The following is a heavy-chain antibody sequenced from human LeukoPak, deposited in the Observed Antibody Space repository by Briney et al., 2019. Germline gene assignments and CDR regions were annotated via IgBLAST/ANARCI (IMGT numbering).Heavy chain of an antibody. CDR3: VRAVGAVAGPGDWFDP. V-gene: IGHV4-39*01. D-gene: IGHD6-19*01. Sequence: SETLTLTCNVSGGSITTSSFYWGWIRQTPGKGLEWIGTFYYTGDTYYNRSLKSRATIAVDTSKDQFFLALSSVTAADTAVYYCVRAVGAVAGPGDWFDPWGPGTLVTVSS. CDR2: FYYTGDT. CDR1: GGSITTSSFY. J-gene: IGHJ5*02.